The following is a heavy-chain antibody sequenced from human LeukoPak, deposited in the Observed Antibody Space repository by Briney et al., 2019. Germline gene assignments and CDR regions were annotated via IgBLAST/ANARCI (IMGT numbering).Heavy chain of an antibody. V-gene: IGHV5-51*01. D-gene: IGHD5-18*01. CDR1: GYSFTSYW. CDR3: ARRYLDTAMVDSAFDI. CDR2: IYPGDSDT. J-gene: IGHJ3*02. Sequence: GESLKISCKGSGYSFTSYWIGWVRQMPGKGLEWMGIIYPGDSDTRYSPSFQGQVTISADKSISTAYLQWSSLKASDTAMYYCARRYLDTAMVDSAFDIWGQGTMVTVSS.